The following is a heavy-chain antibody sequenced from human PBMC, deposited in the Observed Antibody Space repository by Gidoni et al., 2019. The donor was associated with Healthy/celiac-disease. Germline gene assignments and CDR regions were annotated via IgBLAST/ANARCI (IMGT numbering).Heavy chain of an antibody. D-gene: IGHD2-15*01. CDR3: ARQRGYCSGDCYYYGMDV. Sequence: VQSGAEVKKPGESLKISCKGSGYSFTSYWIGWVRQMPGKGLEWMGIIYPGDSDTRYSPSFQGQVTISADKSISTAYLQWSSLKASDTAMYYCARQRGYCSGDCYYYGMDVWGQGTTVTVSS. CDR1: GYSFTSYW. V-gene: IGHV5-51*01. CDR2: IYPGDSDT. J-gene: IGHJ6*02.